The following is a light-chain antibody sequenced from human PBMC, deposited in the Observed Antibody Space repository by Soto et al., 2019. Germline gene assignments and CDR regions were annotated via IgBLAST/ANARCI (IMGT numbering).Light chain of an antibody. CDR1: QSVSSSY. J-gene: IGKJ1*01. CDR3: QQYGSSLWT. CDR2: GAS. Sequence: EIVLTQSPGTLSLSPGERATLSCRASQSVSSSYLAWYQQKPGQAHRLLIYGASSRATGNPDRFSGSGSGTDFTLTISRLEPEDFAVYYCQQYGSSLWTFGQGTKVDIK. V-gene: IGKV3-20*01.